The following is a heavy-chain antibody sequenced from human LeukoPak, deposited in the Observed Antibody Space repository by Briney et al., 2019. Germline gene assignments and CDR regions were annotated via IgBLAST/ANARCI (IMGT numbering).Heavy chain of an antibody. CDR2: ISGGGATT. CDR3: AKDLSSVFDALNI. V-gene: IGHV3-43*02. D-gene: IGHD3-10*01. CDR1: GFTLDDYA. J-gene: IGHJ3*02. Sequence: GGSLRLSCAASGFTLDDYAMHWVRQAPGKGVEWVSLISGGGATTYYAASVKGRFTISRDNKKNVLYRQMNNLGTEDTALFYCAKDLSSVFDALNIWGQGTLVTVSS.